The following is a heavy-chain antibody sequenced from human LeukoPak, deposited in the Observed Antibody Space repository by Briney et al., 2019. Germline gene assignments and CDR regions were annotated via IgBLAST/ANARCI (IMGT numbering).Heavy chain of an antibody. CDR3: ARDPSNSGYDYLYYFDY. CDR1: GYTFTGYY. Sequence: LWASVKVSCKASGYTFTGYYMHWVRQAPGQGLEWTGWINPDNGGTNYAQKFQGRVTMTRDMSISTAYMELSRLRSDDTAVYYCARDPSNSGYDYLYYFDYWGQGTLVTVSS. V-gene: IGHV1-2*02. D-gene: IGHD5-12*01. CDR2: INPDNGGT. J-gene: IGHJ4*02.